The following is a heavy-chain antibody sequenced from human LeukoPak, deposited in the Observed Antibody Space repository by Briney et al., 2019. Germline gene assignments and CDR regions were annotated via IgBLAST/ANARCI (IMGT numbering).Heavy chain of an antibody. CDR1: GFTFSSYG. J-gene: IGHJ4*02. V-gene: IGHV3-30*18. Sequence: GGSLRLSCAASGFTFSSYGMHWVRQAPGKGLEWVAVISYDGSNKYYADSVKGRFTVSRDNSKNTLYLQMNSLRAEDTAVYYCAKGYYFDYWGQGTLVTVSS. CDR2: ISYDGSNK. CDR3: AKGYYFDY.